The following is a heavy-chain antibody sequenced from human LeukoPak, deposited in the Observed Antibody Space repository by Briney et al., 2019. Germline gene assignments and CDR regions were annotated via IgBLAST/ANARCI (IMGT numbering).Heavy chain of an antibody. V-gene: IGHV4-61*02. D-gene: IGHD4-11*01. CDR1: GGSISSGSYY. J-gene: IGHJ6*03. CDR2: IYTSGST. Sequence: RTSQTLSLTCTVSGGSISSGSYYWSWIRQPAGKGLEWIGRIYTSGSTNYNPSLKSRVTISVDTSRNQFSLKLSSVTAADTAVYYCARGHSNYPLYYYYYMDVWGKGTTVTVSS. CDR3: ARGHSNYPLYYYYYMDV.